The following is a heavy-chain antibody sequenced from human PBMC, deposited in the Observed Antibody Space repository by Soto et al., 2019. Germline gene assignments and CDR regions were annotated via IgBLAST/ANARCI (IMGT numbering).Heavy chain of an antibody. J-gene: IGHJ4*02. V-gene: IGHV4-34*01. CDR1: GGSFSGYY. D-gene: IGHD4-17*01. Sequence: QVQLQQRGAGLLKPSETLSLTCAVYGGSFSGYYWSWIRQPPGKGLEWIGEINHSGSTNYNPSLKSRVTISVDTSKNQSSLKLSSVTAADTAVYYCARRPYGDYKIFDYWGQGTLVTVSS. CDR3: ARRPYGDYKIFDY. CDR2: INHSGST.